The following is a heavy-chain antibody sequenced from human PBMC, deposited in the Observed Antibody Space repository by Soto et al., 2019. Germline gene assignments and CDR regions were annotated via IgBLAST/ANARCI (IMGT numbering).Heavy chain of an antibody. D-gene: IGHD2-15*01. V-gene: IGHV1-18*01. CDR2: ISAYNGNT. Sequence: ASVKVSCKASGYTFTSYGISWVRQAPGQGLEWMGWISAYNGNTNYAQKLQGRVTMTTDTSTSTAYMELRSLRSDDTAVYYCARDGMYCSGGSCYDYYYYYMDVWGKGTTVTVSS. CDR3: ARDGMYCSGGSCYDYYYYYMDV. J-gene: IGHJ6*03. CDR1: GYTFTSYG.